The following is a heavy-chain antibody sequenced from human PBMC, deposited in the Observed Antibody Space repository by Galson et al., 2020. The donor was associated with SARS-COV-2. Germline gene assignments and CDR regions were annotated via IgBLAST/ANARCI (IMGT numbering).Heavy chain of an antibody. Sequence: ASVKVSCKASGYTFAEYGINSVRQAPGQGLEWVGWIGTSKGDTKYAQNFQGRVTLTTDTSTTTVYMELTSLTSDDTGLYYCARVGLRFGSVGVMFDYWGQGTLVTVSS. CDR2: IGTSKGDT. V-gene: IGHV1-18*01. J-gene: IGHJ4*02. CDR3: ARVGLRFGSVGVMFDY. CDR1: GYTFAEYG. D-gene: IGHD1-26*01.